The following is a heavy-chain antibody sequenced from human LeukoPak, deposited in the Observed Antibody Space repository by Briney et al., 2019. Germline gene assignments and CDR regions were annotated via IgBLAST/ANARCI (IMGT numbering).Heavy chain of an antibody. Sequence: PGGSLRLSCAASGFTFSSYGMHWVRQAPGKGLEWVSCISSSSSYIYYADSVKGRFTISRDNAKNSLYLQMNSLRAEDTAVYYCARAHNWKYGSFDLWGQGTLVTVSS. V-gene: IGHV3-21*01. D-gene: IGHD1-7*01. CDR3: ARAHNWKYGSFDL. CDR2: ISSSSSYI. J-gene: IGHJ4*02. CDR1: GFTFSSYG.